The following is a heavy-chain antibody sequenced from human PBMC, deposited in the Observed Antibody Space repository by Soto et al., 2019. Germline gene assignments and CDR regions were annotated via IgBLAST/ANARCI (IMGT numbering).Heavy chain of an antibody. J-gene: IGHJ6*02. Sequence: GGSLRLSCAASGFTFSSYWMSWVRQAPGKGLEWVANIKQDGSEKYYVDSVKGRFTISRDNAKNSLYLQMNSLRAEDTAVYYCARVETSTIFGVDYYYGMDVWGQGTTVTVSS. CDR1: GFTFSSYW. V-gene: IGHV3-7*05. CDR2: IKQDGSEK. D-gene: IGHD3-3*01. CDR3: ARVETSTIFGVDYYYGMDV.